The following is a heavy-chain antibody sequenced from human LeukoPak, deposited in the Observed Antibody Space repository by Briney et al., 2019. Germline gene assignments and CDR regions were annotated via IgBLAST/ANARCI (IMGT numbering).Heavy chain of an antibody. J-gene: IGHJ4*02. CDR3: AKTSGYDFWSGYPYQFDY. CDR1: GFIFSSYA. CDR2: ISGSGGST. D-gene: IGHD3-3*01. Sequence: GGSLRLSCAASGFIFSSYAMSWVRQAPGKGLEWVSVISGSGGSTNYADSVKGRFTISRDNSKNTLYLQMNSLRAEDTAVYYCAKTSGYDFWSGYPYQFDYWGQGTLVTVSS. V-gene: IGHV3-23*01.